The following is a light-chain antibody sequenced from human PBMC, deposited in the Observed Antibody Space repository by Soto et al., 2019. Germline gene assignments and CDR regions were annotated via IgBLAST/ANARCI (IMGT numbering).Light chain of an antibody. V-gene: IGLV1-40*01. CDR2: GNS. Sequence: QSVLTQPPSVSGAPGQRVTISCTGSSSNIGAGYDVHWYQQLPGTAPKLLIYGNSNRPSGVPDRFSGSKSGTSASLAITGLQAEDEADYYCQSHDSSLSVVSGGGTKLTVL. CDR3: QSHDSSLSVV. J-gene: IGLJ2*01. CDR1: SSNIGAGYD.